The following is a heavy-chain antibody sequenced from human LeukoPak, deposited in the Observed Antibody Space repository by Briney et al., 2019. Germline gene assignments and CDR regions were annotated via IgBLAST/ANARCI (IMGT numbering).Heavy chain of an antibody. CDR3: ARDPTPESYGLPDY. D-gene: IGHD5-18*01. Sequence: ASVKVSCKASGGTFSSYAISWVRQAPGQGLEWMGWINPNSGGTNYAQKFQGRVTMTRDTSISTAYMELSRLRSDDTAVYYCARDPTPESYGLPDYWGQGTLVTVSS. CDR1: GGTFSSYA. J-gene: IGHJ4*02. CDR2: INPNSGGT. V-gene: IGHV1-2*02.